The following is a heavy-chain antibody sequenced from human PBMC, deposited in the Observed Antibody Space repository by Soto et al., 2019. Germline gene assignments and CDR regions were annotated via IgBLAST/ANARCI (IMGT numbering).Heavy chain of an antibody. CDR2: ISGSGGST. V-gene: IGHV3-23*01. J-gene: IGHJ6*02. Sequence: GGSLRHSCAASGFTFSSYAMSWVRQAPGKGLEWVSAISGSGGSTYYADSVKGRFTISRDNSKNTLYLQMNSLRAEDTAVYYCAKVLDYYDSRGYYYYYYGMDVWGQGTTVTVSS. CDR1: GFTFSSYA. CDR3: AKVLDYYDSRGYYYYYYGMDV. D-gene: IGHD3-22*01.